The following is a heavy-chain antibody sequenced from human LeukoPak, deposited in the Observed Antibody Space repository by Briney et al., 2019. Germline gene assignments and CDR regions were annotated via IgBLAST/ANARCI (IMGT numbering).Heavy chain of an antibody. J-gene: IGHJ4*02. CDR2: INPNSGGT. D-gene: IGHD3-10*01. Sequence: ASVKVSCKASGYTFTGYYMHWVRQAPGQGLEWMGWINPNSGGTNYAQKFQGRVTMTRDTSISTAYMELSRLRSDDTAVYYCARDPGSGTPDLDYWGQGTLVTVSS. CDR1: GYTFTGYY. CDR3: ARDPGSGTPDLDY. V-gene: IGHV1-2*02.